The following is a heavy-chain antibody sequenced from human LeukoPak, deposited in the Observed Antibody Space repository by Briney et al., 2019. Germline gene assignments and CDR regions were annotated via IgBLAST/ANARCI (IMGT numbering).Heavy chain of an antibody. J-gene: IGHJ4*02. D-gene: IGHD6-13*01. CDR2: IWYDGSNK. Sequence: GGSLRLSRAASGFTFSSYGMHWVRQAPGKGLEWVAVIWYDGSNKYYADSVKGRFTISRDNSKNTLYPQMNSLRAEDTAVYYCARDHEGIAAAGAFFDYWGQGTLVTVSS. V-gene: IGHV3-33*01. CDR1: GFTFSSYG. CDR3: ARDHEGIAAAGAFFDY.